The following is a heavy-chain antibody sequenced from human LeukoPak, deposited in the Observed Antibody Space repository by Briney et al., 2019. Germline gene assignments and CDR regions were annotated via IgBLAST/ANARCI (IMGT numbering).Heavy chain of an antibody. V-gene: IGHV4-59*08. CDR3: ARHNSGWSLGHPNWFDP. Sequence: LETLSLTCTVSGGSISSYYWSWIRQPPGKGLEWIGYIYYSGSTNYNPSLKSRVTISVDTSKNQFSLKLSSVTAADTAVYFCARHNSGWSLGHPNWFDPWGQGTLVTVSS. CDR2: IYYSGST. CDR1: GGSISSYY. J-gene: IGHJ5*02. D-gene: IGHD6-19*01.